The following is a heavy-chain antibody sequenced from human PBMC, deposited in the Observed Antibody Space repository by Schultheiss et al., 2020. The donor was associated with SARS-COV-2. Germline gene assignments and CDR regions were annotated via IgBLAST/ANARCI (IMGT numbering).Heavy chain of an antibody. CDR2: IYYSGST. CDR3: ARRGITMIGEISYWYFDL. Sequence: SETLSLTCAVYGGSFSGYYWSWIRQHPGKGLEWIGSIYYSGSTYYNPSLKSRVTISVDTSKNQFSLKLSSVTAADTAVYYCARRGITMIGEISYWYFDLWGRGTLVTVSS. CDR1: GGSFSGYY. J-gene: IGHJ2*01. D-gene: IGHD3-22*01. V-gene: IGHV4-34*09.